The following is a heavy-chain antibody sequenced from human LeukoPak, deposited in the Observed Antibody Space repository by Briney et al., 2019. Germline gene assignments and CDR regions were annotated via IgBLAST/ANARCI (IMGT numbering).Heavy chain of an antibody. J-gene: IGHJ4*02. D-gene: IGHD4-17*01. CDR3: AKSATVTTGLVGY. CDR2: ISGSGSHT. V-gene: IGHV3-23*01. CDR1: GFTFSSYS. Sequence: PGGSLRLSCAASGFTFSSYSMNWVRQAPGKGLERVSAISGSGSHTYYADSVKGRFTISRDNSKNTVYLQMIRLRAEDTAVYYCAKSATVTTGLVGYWGQGTLVTVSS.